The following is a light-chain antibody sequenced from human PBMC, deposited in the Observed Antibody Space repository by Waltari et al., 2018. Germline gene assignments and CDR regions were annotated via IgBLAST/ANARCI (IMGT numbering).Light chain of an antibody. V-gene: IGKV4-1*01. CDR3: QQYYSTPNT. J-gene: IGKJ2*01. CDR1: QSVLHTNNKDY. Sequence: DIVMTQSPASLGVSLGECATINCKPSQSVLHTNNKDYLAWYQQKPGQPPKLLIYWASTREFGVPDRFSGSGSGTYFTLTISSLQAEDVAVYYCQQYYSTPNTFGQGTKLEIK. CDR2: WAS.